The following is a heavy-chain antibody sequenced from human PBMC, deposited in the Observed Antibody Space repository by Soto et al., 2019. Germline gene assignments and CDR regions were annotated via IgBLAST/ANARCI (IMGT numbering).Heavy chain of an antibody. V-gene: IGHV3-33*01. CDR1: GFTFSSYG. CDR2: IWSDGSNK. J-gene: IGHJ4*02. D-gene: IGHD1-7*01. Sequence: QVQLVESGGGVVQPGRSLRLSCAASGFTFSSYGIHWVRQAPGRGLEWVAIIWSDGSNKYYADSVKGRFTISRDKSKNTLYFEKNGLRAEDKAVYYCARDGGGTTEYYFDYWGQGTLVTVSS. CDR3: ARDGGGTTEYYFDY.